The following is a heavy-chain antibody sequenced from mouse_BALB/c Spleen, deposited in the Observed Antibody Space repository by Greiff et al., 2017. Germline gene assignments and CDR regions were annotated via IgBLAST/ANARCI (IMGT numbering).Heavy chain of an antibody. J-gene: IGHJ4*01. CDR1: GFTFSSYG. CDR3: ARHPLIYYDSMDY. D-gene: IGHD2-4*01. V-gene: IGHV5-6*01. CDR2: ISSGGSYT. Sequence: EVMLVESGGDLVKPGGSLKLSCAASGFTFSSYGMSWVRQTPDKRLEWVATISSGGSYTYYPDSVKGRFTISRDNAKNTLYLQMSSLKSEDTAMYYCARHPLIYYDSMDYWGQGTSVTVSS.